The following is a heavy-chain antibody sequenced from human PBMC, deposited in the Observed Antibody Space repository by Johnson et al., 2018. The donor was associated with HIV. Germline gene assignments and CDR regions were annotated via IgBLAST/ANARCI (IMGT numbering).Heavy chain of an antibody. CDR3: TTARNRLWSSSGWTGFWAFDI. V-gene: IGHV3-15*01. CDR1: GFTVSSNY. D-gene: IGHD6-19*01. Sequence: VQLVESGGGLVQPGGSLRLSCAASGFTVSSNYMSWVRQAPGKGLEWVGRIKSKTDGGTTDYAAPVKGRFTISRDDSKNTLYLQMNSLKTEDTAVYYCTTARNRLWSSSGWTGFWAFDIWGQGTMVTVCS. CDR2: IKSKTDGGTT. J-gene: IGHJ3*02.